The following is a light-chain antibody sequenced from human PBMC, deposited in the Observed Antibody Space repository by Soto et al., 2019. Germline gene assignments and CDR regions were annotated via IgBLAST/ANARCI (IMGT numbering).Light chain of an antibody. V-gene: IGKV1-9*01. CDR2: AAS. CDR3: QQFKNYPIT. Sequence: THLTQSPSSRTASFGDRVTFTFRASEDISSYLVWYQQKPGAAPKLLIYAASALHSGVPSRFSGSGSGTDFTLTISSLHPEDFAVYFCQQFKNYPITFGQGTRLEI. J-gene: IGKJ5*01. CDR1: EDISSY.